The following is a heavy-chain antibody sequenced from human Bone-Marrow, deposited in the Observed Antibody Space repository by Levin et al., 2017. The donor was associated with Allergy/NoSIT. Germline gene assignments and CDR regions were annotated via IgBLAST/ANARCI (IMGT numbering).Heavy chain of an antibody. J-gene: IGHJ4*02. V-gene: IGHV4-61*08. CDR2: IFDTGAT. D-gene: IGHD6-25*01. Sequence: SETLSLTCSVSGASVTSGAYHWSWIRQPPGKGLEWIGSIFDTGATNYNPSLEGRFTISIDTSNNQFSVRLPSVTAADTAVYYCARSSLTIGYFFDWGQGTLLTVSS. CDR3: ARSSLTIGYFFD. CDR1: GASVTSGAYH.